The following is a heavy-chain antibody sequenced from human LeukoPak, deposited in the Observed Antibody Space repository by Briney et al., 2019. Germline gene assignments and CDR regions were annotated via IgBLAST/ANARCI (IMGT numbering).Heavy chain of an antibody. D-gene: IGHD5-24*01. J-gene: IGHJ4*02. V-gene: IGHV3-53*01. CDR3: ARGAGYNYPYYFDY. CDR2: IYGGGNI. CDR1: GFTVSSNY. Sequence: GGSLRLSCAASGFTVSSNYMNWVRQAPGKGLEWVSVIYGGGNIYYTDSVKGRFTISRDNSKNTLYLQMNSLRAEDTAVYYCARGAGYNYPYYFDYWGQGTLVTVSS.